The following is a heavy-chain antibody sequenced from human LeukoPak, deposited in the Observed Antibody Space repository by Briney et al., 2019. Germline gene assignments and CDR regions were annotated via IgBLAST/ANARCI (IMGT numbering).Heavy chain of an antibody. D-gene: IGHD6-19*01. CDR3: TTDRRAVDRVDY. CDR2: IKSKTDGGTT. CDR1: GFTFSSYG. Sequence: GGSLRLSCAASGFTFSSYGMSWVRQAPGKGLEWVGRIKSKTDGGTTDYAAPVKGRFTISRDDSKNTLYLQMNSLKTEDTAVYYCTTDRRAVDRVDYWGQGTLVTVSS. J-gene: IGHJ4*02. V-gene: IGHV3-15*01.